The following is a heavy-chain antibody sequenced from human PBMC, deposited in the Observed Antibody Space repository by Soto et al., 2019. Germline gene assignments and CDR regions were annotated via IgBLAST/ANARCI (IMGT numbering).Heavy chain of an antibody. D-gene: IGHD1-26*01. V-gene: IGHV3-33*01. Sequence: QVQLVESGGGVVQPGRSLRLPCAASGFTFSDYGMHWVRQAPGKGLEWVAIIRNDGSNEDYADSVKGRFTISRDNSKNTLDLQMNSLRAVDTAVYYCARDGVGATKFRGYFDYRGQGTLVTVSS. J-gene: IGHJ4*02. CDR2: IRNDGSNE. CDR1: GFTFSDYG. CDR3: ARDGVGATKFRGYFDY.